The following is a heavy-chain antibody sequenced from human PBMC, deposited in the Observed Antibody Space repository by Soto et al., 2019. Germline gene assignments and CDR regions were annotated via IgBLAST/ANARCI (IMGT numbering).Heavy chain of an antibody. V-gene: IGHV3-23*01. D-gene: IGHD1-26*01. CDR1: GFTFSSYA. J-gene: IGHJ4*02. CDR2: ISGSGSGT. CDR3: AKVPTVGATWNYFDY. Sequence: PGGSLRLSCAASGFTFSSYAMSWVRQAPGKGLEWVSSISGSGSGTYYADSVKGRFTISRDNSKNTLYLQMNSLRAEDTAVFYCAKVPTVGATWNYFDYWGQGTLVTVSS.